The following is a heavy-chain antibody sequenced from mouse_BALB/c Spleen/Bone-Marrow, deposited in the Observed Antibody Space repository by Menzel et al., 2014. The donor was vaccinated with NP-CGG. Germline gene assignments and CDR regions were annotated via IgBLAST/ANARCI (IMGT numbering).Heavy chain of an antibody. CDR3: ARDSFLITRALDY. Sequence: AKVVESGPGLVAPSQSLSITCTVSGFSLTGYGVSWVRQPPGKGLEWLGMIWGDGSTDYNSALKSRLSINKDNSKSQVFLKMNSLQTDDTARYYCARDSFLITRALDYWGQGTSVTVSS. D-gene: IGHD2-4*01. J-gene: IGHJ4*01. V-gene: IGHV2-6-7*01. CDR2: IWGDGST. CDR1: GFSLTGYG.